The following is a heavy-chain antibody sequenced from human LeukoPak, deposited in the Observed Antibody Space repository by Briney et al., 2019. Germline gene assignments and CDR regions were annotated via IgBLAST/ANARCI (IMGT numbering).Heavy chain of an antibody. CDR3: ARGYADYVVYFFFDY. CDR1: GFTFNNYA. V-gene: IGHV3-23*01. D-gene: IGHD4-17*01. Sequence: GGSLRLSCAASGFTFNNYAMNWVRQAPGKGLEWVSSISGGGETTYYADSAKGRFTISRDNSQNTLYLQMNSLRAEDTAVYYCARGYADYVVYFFFDYWGQGTLVTVSS. CDR2: ISGGGETT. J-gene: IGHJ4*02.